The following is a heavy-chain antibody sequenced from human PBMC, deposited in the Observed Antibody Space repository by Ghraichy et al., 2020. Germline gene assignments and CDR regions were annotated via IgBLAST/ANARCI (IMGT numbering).Heavy chain of an antibody. CDR1: GFTFSSYA. D-gene: IGHD2-21*01. CDR2: ISGSGRST. Sequence: GALRLSCAASGFTFSSYAMGWVRQGPGKGLEWVSTISGSGRSTYYADSVRGRFTISRDNAKNTLYLQMYSLRVEDTAVYYCAKGCGGTCYSDFDYWGQGALVTVSS. CDR3: AKGCGGTCYSDFDY. J-gene: IGHJ4*02. V-gene: IGHV3-23*01.